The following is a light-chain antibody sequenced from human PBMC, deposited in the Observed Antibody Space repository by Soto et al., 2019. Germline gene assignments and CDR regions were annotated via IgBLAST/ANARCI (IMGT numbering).Light chain of an antibody. V-gene: IGKV1-33*01. CDR2: DAS. J-gene: IGKJ4*01. CDR1: QDITNY. Sequence: DIQMTQSPSSLSAPVGDRVTITCQASQDITNYLNWYQQKPGKAPKLLIYDASHLETGFPSRFSGSGSGTDFTYTISSLQPEDFATYYCQQYDNLPLLTFGGGTRVEIK. CDR3: QQYDNLPLLT.